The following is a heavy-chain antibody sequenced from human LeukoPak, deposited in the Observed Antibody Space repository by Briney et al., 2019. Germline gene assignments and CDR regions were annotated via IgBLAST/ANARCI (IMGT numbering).Heavy chain of an antibody. CDR1: GFTFSSYE. V-gene: IGHV3-48*03. CDR3: ARVLTGTTQRAFDI. CDR2: ISSSGSTI. D-gene: IGHD1-20*01. J-gene: IGHJ3*02. Sequence: GGSLRLSCAASGFTFSSYEMNWVRQAPGKGLEWVSYISSSGSTIYYADSVKGRFTISRDNAKNSLYLQMNSLRAEDTAVYYCARVLTGTTQRAFDIWGQGTMVTVSS.